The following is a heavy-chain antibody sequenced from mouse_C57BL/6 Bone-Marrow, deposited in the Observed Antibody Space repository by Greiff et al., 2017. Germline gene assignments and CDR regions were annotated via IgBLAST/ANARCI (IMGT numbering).Heavy chain of an antibody. CDR3: ARRGAYSHYGGFFAD. D-gene: IGHD1-1*01. J-gene: IGHJ3*01. CDR1: GYNFTSYW. V-gene: IGHV1-55*01. CDR2: IYPGSGST. Sequence: QVQLQQPGAELVKPGASVKMSCKASGYNFTSYWITWVKQRPGQGLEWIGDIYPGSGSTNYNEKFKSKATLTADTASSTAYMQLSSLTSEDSAVYYCARRGAYSHYGGFFADWGQGTLVTVSA.